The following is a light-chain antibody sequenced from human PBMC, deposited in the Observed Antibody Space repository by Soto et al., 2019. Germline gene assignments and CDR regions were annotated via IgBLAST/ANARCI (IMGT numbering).Light chain of an antibody. V-gene: IGKV1-5*01. Sequence: DIQMTQSPSTLSASVGDRVTITCRASQSVTSRLAWYQQKPGKAPKLLIYGASNLESGVPSRFSGSGSGKEFTLTISSLQPDDFAPYYCQQYNNYSLTFGGGTAVEIK. CDR1: QSVTSR. J-gene: IGKJ4*01. CDR2: GAS. CDR3: QQYNNYSLT.